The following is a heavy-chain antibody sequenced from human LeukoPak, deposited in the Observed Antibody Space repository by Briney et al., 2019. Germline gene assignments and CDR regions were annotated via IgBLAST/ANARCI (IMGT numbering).Heavy chain of an antibody. J-gene: IGHJ5*02. CDR3: ASRRLRGQRWFDP. CDR2: INHSRST. D-gene: IGHD3-16*01. CDR1: GGSIGSSSYY. V-gene: IGHV4-39*07. Sequence: PSETLSLTCTVSGGSIGSSSYYWGWIRQPPGKGLEWIGEINHSRSTNYNPSLKSRVTISVDTSKNQFSLKLSSVTAADTAVYYCASRRLRGQRWFDPWGQGTLVTVSS.